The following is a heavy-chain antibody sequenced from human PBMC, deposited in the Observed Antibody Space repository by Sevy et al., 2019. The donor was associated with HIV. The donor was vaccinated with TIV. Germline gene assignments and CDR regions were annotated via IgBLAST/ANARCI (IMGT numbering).Heavy chain of an antibody. Sequence: GGSLRLSGAASGFIFSSYSMNWVRKAQGKGLEWISYISDSSSPRYYADSVKGRFTISRDNAKNSLYLQMNSLTAEDTAVYYCARGLGALPGYYYAMDVWGQGTTVTVSS. CDR3: ARGLGALPGYYYAMDV. V-gene: IGHV3-48*01. J-gene: IGHJ6*02. D-gene: IGHD6-6*01. CDR2: ISDSSSPR. CDR1: GFIFSSYS.